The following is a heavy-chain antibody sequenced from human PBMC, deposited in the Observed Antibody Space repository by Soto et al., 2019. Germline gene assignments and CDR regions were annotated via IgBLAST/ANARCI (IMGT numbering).Heavy chain of an antibody. CDR1: GGTFSSYA. V-gene: IGHV1-69*12. CDR3: ARDLDYGDYSWYFDL. CDR2: IIPICGTA. J-gene: IGHJ2*01. Sequence: QVQLVQSGAEVKKPGSSVKVSCKASGGTFSSYAISWVRQAPGQGLEWVGGIIPICGTANYAQKFQGRVTITADESTSTAYMELSSLRSEDTAVYYCARDLDYGDYSWYFDLWGRGTLVTVSS. D-gene: IGHD4-17*01.